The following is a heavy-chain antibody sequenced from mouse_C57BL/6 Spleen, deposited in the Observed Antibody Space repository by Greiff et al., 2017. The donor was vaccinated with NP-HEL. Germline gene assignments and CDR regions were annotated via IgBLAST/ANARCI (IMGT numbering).Heavy chain of an antibody. CDR1: GYAFSNSW. CDR3: ARSSTVEATDWYFEV. D-gene: IGHD1-1*01. Sequence: VQLQQSGPELVKPGASVKISCKASGYAFSNSWMNWVKQRPGKGLEWIGRIYPGDGDTNYNGKFKGKATLTADKSSSTADMQLSSLTSEDSAVDFCARSSTVEATDWYFEVWGTGTTVTVAS. V-gene: IGHV1-82*01. CDR2: IYPGDGDT. J-gene: IGHJ1*03.